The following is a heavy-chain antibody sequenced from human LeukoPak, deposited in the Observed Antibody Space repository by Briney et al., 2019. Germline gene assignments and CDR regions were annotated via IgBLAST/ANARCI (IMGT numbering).Heavy chain of an antibody. CDR1: GFAFSTYT. CDR2: IGGSRGGT. Sequence: QPGRSLRLSCTASGFAFSTYTMTWVRQAPGKGLEWVSTIGGSRGGTYYADSVKGRFTISRDNSKNTLYLQMNSLRAEDMAVYYCAKGAHLWGQGTLVIVSS. V-gene: IGHV3-23*01. J-gene: IGHJ5*02. CDR3: AKGAHL.